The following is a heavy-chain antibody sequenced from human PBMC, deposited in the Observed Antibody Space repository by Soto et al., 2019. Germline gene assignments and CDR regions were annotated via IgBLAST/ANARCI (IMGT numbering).Heavy chain of an antibody. V-gene: IGHV1-69*13. CDR3: AREGFYCSGGSCDPTSYYYYGMDV. Sequence: SVKVSCTASGGTFSSYAISWVRQAPGQGLEWMGGIIPIFGTANYAQKFQGRVTITADESTNTAYMELSSLRSEDTAVYYCAREGFYCSGGSCDPTSYYYYGMDVWGQGTTVTVS. CDR2: IIPIFGTA. CDR1: GGTFSSYA. D-gene: IGHD2-15*01. J-gene: IGHJ6*02.